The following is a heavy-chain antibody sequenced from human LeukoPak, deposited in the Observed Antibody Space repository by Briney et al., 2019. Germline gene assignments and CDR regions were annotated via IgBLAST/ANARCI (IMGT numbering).Heavy chain of an antibody. CDR1: GSTFSNYW. D-gene: IGHD6-13*01. J-gene: IGHJ4*02. V-gene: IGHV3-7*05. Sequence: GGSLRLSCAVSGSTFSNYWMSWVRQAPGKGLEWVANIKQDGSEKYYVDSVKGRFTISRDNAKNSLYLQMNSLRAEDTALYYCAREGVGGAAGTFDYWGQGTLVTVSS. CDR2: IKQDGSEK. CDR3: AREGVGGAAGTFDY.